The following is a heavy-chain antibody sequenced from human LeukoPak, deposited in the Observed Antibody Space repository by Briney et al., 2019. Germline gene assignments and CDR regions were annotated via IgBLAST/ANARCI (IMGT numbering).Heavy chain of an antibody. CDR2: MNPNSGNT. V-gene: IGHV1-8*03. Sequence: GASVKVSCKASGYTFTSYDINWVRQATGQGLEWMGWMNPNSGNTGYAQKFQGRVTITRNTSISTAYMELSSLRSDDTAVYYCARDLGSQWLVRSAFDYWGQGTLVTVSS. CDR1: GYTFTSYD. J-gene: IGHJ4*02. D-gene: IGHD6-19*01. CDR3: ARDLGSQWLVRSAFDY.